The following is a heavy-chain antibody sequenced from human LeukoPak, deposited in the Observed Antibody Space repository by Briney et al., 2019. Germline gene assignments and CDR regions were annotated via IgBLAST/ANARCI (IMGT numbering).Heavy chain of an antibody. V-gene: IGHV1-2*02. J-gene: IGHJ4*02. CDR3: AVYGSGSSPVDY. Sequence: ASVKVSCKASGYTFTGNFVHWVRQAPGQGLEWMGWINPNNGDANYAQKFQGRVTMTRDTSISTAYMELSSLRSDDTAVYYCAVYGSGSSPVDYWGQGTLVTVSS. D-gene: IGHD3-10*01. CDR1: GYTFTGNF. CDR2: INPNNGDA.